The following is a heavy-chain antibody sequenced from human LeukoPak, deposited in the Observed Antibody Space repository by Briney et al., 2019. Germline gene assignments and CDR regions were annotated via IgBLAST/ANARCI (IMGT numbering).Heavy chain of an antibody. CDR3: ARALRYGYYYYYYMDV. CDR1: GGSISSSSYY. D-gene: IGHD3-9*01. V-gene: IGHV4-39*07. Sequence: PSETLSLTCTVSGGSISSSSYYWGWIRQPPGKGLEWIGSIYYSGSTNYNPSLKSRVTISVDTSKNQFSLKLSSVTAADTAVYYCARALRYGYYYYYYMDVWGKGTTVTISS. J-gene: IGHJ6*03. CDR2: IYYSGST.